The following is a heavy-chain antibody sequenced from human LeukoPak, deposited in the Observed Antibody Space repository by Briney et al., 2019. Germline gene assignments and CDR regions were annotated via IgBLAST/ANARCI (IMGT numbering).Heavy chain of an antibody. CDR3: ARLDYDILTGYFNWFDP. CDR1: GGSISSYC. V-gene: IGHV4-59*08. J-gene: IGHJ5*02. Sequence: SETLPLTCTVSGGSISSYCWSWIRQPPGKGLEWIGYIYYSGSTNYNPSLKSRVTMSVDTSKNQFSLKVRSVTAADTAVYYCARLDYDILTGYFNWFDPWGQGTLVTVSS. CDR2: IYYSGST. D-gene: IGHD3-9*01.